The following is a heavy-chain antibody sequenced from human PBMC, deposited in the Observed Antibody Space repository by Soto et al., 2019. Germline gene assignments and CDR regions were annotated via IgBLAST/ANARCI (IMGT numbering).Heavy chain of an antibody. CDR3: ATDQGYQLLPNYYYYMDV. J-gene: IGHJ6*03. CDR1: GYTLTELS. D-gene: IGHD2-2*01. V-gene: IGHV1-24*01. CDR2: FDPEDGET. Sequence: ASVKVSCKVSGYTLTELSMHWVRQAPGKGLEWMGGFDPEDGETIYAQKFQGRVTMTEDTSTDTAYMELSSLRSEDTAVYYCATDQGYQLLPNYYYYMDVWGKGTTVTVSS.